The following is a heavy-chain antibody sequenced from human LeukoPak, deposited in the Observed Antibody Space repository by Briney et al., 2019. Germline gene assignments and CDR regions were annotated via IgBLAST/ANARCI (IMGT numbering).Heavy chain of an antibody. CDR2: IYYSGST. J-gene: IGHJ4*02. Sequence: PSETLSLTCTVSGGSISSYYWSWIRQPPGKGLEWIGYIYYSGSTDYNPSLKSRVTISVETSKNQFSLKLSSVTAADTAVYYCARDVVAARGSFDYWGQGTLVTVSS. V-gene: IGHV4-59*12. D-gene: IGHD2-2*01. CDR3: ARDVVAARGSFDY. CDR1: GGSISSYY.